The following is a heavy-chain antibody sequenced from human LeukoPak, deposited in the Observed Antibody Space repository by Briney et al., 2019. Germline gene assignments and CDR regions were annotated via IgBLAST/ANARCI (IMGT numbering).Heavy chain of an antibody. V-gene: IGHV1-69*05. CDR3: ARELGGNGFQH. J-gene: IGHJ1*01. CDR1: GGTFSSYA. Sequence: SVKFSCKASGGTFSSYAISWVRQAPGQALEWMGRIIPIFGTANDAQKFQGRVTITTDESTSTAYMELSSLRSEDTAVYYCARELGGNGFQHWGQGTLVTVSS. CDR2: IIPIFGTA. D-gene: IGHD4-23*01.